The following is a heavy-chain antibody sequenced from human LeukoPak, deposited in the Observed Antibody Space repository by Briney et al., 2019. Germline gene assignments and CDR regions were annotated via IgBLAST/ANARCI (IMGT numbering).Heavy chain of an antibody. D-gene: IGHD3-16*01. CDR2: IYYSGST. Sequence: SSETLSLTCTVSGGSISSYYWSWIRQPPGKGLEWIGSIYYSGSTYYNPSLKSRVTISVDTSKNQFSLKLSSVTAADTAVYYCAREGGVGFDPWGQGTLVTASS. CDR3: AREGGVGFDP. CDR1: GGSISSYY. V-gene: IGHV4-59*12. J-gene: IGHJ5*02.